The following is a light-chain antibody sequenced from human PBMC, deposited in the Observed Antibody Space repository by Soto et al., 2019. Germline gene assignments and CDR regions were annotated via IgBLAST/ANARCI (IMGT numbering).Light chain of an antibody. CDR2: GAS. CDR3: QQYNSWVT. Sequence: EIVLTQSPVTLSVSPGGRATLSCRASQRISTTLVWYQQKPGQPPRLLIYGASTRATGVPARFSGSGSGTEFTLTISSLQSEDFAVYYCQQYNSWVTFGGGTKVDIK. V-gene: IGKV3-15*01. J-gene: IGKJ4*01. CDR1: QRISTT.